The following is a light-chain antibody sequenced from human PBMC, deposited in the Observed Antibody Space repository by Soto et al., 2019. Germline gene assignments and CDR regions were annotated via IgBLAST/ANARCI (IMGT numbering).Light chain of an antibody. CDR1: SSDVGGYNY. CDR2: DVS. CDR3: SSYTSSSTDV. J-gene: IGLJ1*01. Sequence: QAVLTQPASVSGSPGQSITISCTGTSSDVGGYNYVSWYQQPPGKAPKLMIYDVSNRPSGISNRFSGSKSGNTASLTISGLHAEDEADYYCSSYTSSSTDVFGTGTKLTVL. V-gene: IGLV2-14*01.